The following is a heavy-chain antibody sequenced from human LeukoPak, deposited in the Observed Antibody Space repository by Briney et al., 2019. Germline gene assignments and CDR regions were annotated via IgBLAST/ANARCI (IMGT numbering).Heavy chain of an antibody. CDR3: ASNSFDYYGSGSYSVDY. V-gene: IGHV3-7*01. J-gene: IGHJ4*02. CDR2: IKRDGGER. Sequence: PGGSLRLSCAASGFTFNSYGMSWVRQAPGKGLEWVANIKRDGGERCYVDSVKGRFTVSRDNAKNSLYLQMNSLSAEDTAVYYCASNSFDYYGSGSYSVDYWGQGTLVTVSS. D-gene: IGHD3-10*01. CDR1: GFTFNSYG.